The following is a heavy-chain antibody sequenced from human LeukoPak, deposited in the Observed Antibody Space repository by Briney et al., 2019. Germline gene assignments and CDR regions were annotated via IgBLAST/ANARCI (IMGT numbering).Heavy chain of an antibody. D-gene: IGHD3-3*01. CDR1: GYTFTSYG. CDR3: ARGLITIFGVVTRGPDY. V-gene: IGHV1-18*01. J-gene: IGHJ4*02. CDR2: ISAYNGNT. Sequence: GASVKVSCKASGYTFTSYGISWVRQAPGQGLEWMGWISAYNGNTNYAQKLQGRVTVTTDTSTGTAYMELRSLRSDDTAVYYCARGLITIFGVVTRGPDYWGQGTLVTVSS.